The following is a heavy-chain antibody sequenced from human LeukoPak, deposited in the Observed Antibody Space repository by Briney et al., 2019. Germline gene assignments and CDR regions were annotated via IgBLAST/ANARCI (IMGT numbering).Heavy chain of an antibody. Sequence: SETLSLTCTVSGGSIFSYYRRWIRQPPGKGLEWMGYIYYSGSTNYNPSLKSRVTISADTNNYKTPYIVRSVHAADTAGYYCARHLNNCGDDCFVFDYWGRRTRVSVS. D-gene: IGHD2-21*02. CDR3: ARHLNNCGDDCFVFDY. J-gene: IGHJ4*02. CDR1: GGSIFSYY. V-gene: IGHV4-59*08. CDR2: IYYSGST.